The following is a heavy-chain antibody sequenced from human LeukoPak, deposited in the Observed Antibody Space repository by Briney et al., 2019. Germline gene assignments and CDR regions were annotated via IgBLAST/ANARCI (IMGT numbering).Heavy chain of an antibody. V-gene: IGHV3-30*18. Sequence: PGGSLRLSCAGSGFTFNNYGIHWVRQAPGKGLEWVAVISFDGSDKYYADSVKGRFTISRDHSKNTLYLQMNSLRAEDTAVYYCAKGDHSKWFGELWVVDYWGQGTLVTVSS. D-gene: IGHD3-10*01. CDR3: AKGDHSKWFGELWVVDY. CDR2: ISFDGSDK. J-gene: IGHJ4*02. CDR1: GFTFNNYG.